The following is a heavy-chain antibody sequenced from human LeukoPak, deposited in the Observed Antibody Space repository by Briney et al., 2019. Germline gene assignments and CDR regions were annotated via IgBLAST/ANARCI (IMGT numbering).Heavy chain of an antibody. V-gene: IGHV4-39*07. J-gene: IGHJ4*02. CDR2: IYYSGST. CDR3: ARVGSSTY. CDR1: GGSISSSSYY. Sequence: SETLSLTCTVSGGSISSSSYYWGWIRQPPGKGLEWIGSIYYSGSTYYNPSLKSRVTISVDTSKNQFSLKLSSVTAADTAVYYCARVGSSTYWGQGTLVTVSS. D-gene: IGHD6-13*01.